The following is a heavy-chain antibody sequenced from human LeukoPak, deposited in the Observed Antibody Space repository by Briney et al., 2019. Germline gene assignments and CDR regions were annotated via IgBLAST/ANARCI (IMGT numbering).Heavy chain of an antibody. J-gene: IGHJ4*02. CDR2: ISSSGYTI. V-gene: IGHV3-48*03. Sequence: GGSLRLSCAASGFTFSTYEMNWVRQAPGKGLEWVSYISSSGYTIYYADSVKGRFSISRDNAKNSLDLQMNSLRAEDTAVYYCAREYWTVGATVYYFDYWGQGTLVTVSS. CDR3: AREYWTVGATVYYFDY. D-gene: IGHD1-26*01. CDR1: GFTFSTYE.